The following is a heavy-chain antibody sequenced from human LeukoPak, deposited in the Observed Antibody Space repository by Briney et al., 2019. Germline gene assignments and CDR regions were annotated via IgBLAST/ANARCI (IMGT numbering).Heavy chain of an antibody. CDR3: ARLTHLGWYFDL. D-gene: IGHD3-16*01. CDR2: IYYSGNT. Sequence: SETLSLTCTVPGGSISSYYWSWIRQPPGKGLEWIGYIYYSGNTNYNPSLKSRVTISVDTSKNQFSLKLSSVTAADTAVYYCARLTHLGWYFDLWGRGTLVTVSS. V-gene: IGHV4-59*08. J-gene: IGHJ2*01. CDR1: GGSISSYY.